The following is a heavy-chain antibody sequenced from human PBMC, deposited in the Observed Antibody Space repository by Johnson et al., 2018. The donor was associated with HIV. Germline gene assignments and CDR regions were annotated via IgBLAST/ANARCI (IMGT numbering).Heavy chain of an antibody. CDR1: GFTVSSNY. CDR2: MYSGGSI. Sequence: VQLVESGGGLVQPGGSLRLSCAASGFTVSSNYMSWVRQAPGKGLEWVSVMYSGGSIYYADSVKGRFSISRDNSKNTFYLQMNSLRVEDTAVYYCAREGAWEVRPGAFDIWGQGTMVTVSS. CDR3: AREGAWEVRPGAFDI. D-gene: IGHD1-26*01. V-gene: IGHV3-66*01. J-gene: IGHJ3*02.